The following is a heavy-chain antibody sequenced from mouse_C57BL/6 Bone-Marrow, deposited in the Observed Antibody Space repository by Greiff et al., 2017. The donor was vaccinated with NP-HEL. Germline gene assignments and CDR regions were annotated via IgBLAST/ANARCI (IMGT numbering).Heavy chain of an antibody. CDR2: IYPYNGVS. J-gene: IGHJ2*01. CDR3: ASLGPSSSNYFDY. V-gene: IGHV1-31*01. CDR1: GYSFTGYY. Sequence: VQLKESGPELVKPGASVKISCKASGYSFTGYYMHWVKQSHGDILDWIGYIYPYNGVSSYNQKFKGKATLNVDKSSSTAYMELRSLTSEDSAVYYCASLGPSSSNYFDYWGQGTTLTVSS. D-gene: IGHD1-1*01.